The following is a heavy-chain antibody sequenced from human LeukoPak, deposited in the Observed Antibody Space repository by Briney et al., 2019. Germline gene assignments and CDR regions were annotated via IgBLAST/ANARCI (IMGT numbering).Heavy chain of an antibody. D-gene: IGHD4-23*01. J-gene: IGHJ5*02. CDR2: MSPNSDNT. CDR1: GYTFTSYD. V-gene: IGHV1-8*01. CDR3: ARDYGGSSGWFDP. Sequence: GALVKVSCKASGYTFTSYDINWVRQATGQGLEWMGWMSPNSDNTGYAQKFQGRVTFTRDTTISTAYMELRSLTSEDTAVYYCARDYGGSSGWFDPWGQGTLVTVSS.